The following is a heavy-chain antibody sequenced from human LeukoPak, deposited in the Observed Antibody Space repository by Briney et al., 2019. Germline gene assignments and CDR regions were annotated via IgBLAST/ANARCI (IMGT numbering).Heavy chain of an antibody. CDR1: GYTFSTYG. V-gene: IGHV1-18*01. CDR2: ISVYNGDT. CDR3: ARDQFDQVWGSHRPYFDY. D-gene: IGHD3-16*02. Sequence: ASVKVSCKASGYTFSTYGISWVRQAPGQGLEWMGWISVYNGDTKYEQKFQDRVTITTDTSTTTAFMELGSLRSDDTAVYYCARDQFDQVWGSHRPYFDYWGQGTLVTVSS. J-gene: IGHJ4*02.